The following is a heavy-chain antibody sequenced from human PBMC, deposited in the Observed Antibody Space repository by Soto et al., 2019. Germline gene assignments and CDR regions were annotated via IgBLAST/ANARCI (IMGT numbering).Heavy chain of an antibody. V-gene: IGHV3-48*02. J-gene: IGHJ3*02. Sequence: EVQLLESGGGLVQPGGSLRLSCAASGFTFSSYSMNWVRQAPGKGLEWVSYISSSSSTIYYADSVKGRFTISRDNAKNSLYLQMNSLRDEDTAVYYCARDRGYSGYDWKAFDIWGQGTMVTVSS. CDR2: ISSSSSTI. CDR1: GFTFSSYS. D-gene: IGHD5-12*01. CDR3: ARDRGYSGYDWKAFDI.